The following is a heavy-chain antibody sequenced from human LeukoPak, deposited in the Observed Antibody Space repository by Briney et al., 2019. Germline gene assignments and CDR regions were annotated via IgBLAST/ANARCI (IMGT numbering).Heavy chain of an antibody. J-gene: IGHJ4*02. CDR2: ISPAGGTT. Sequence: GGSLRLSCAVSGFTFSSEAMGWVRQLPGGGLEWVSTISPAGGTTYYAESMKGRFTISRDNSKSTLYLQMNSLRVEDTAVYYCTKVRSGSSSWALRVFDYWGQGALVTASS. CDR1: GFTFSSEA. CDR3: TKVRSGSSSWALRVFDY. V-gene: IGHV3-23*01. D-gene: IGHD6-13*01.